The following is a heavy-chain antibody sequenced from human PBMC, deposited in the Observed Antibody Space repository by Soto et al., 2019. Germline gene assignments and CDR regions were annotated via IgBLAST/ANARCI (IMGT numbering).Heavy chain of an antibody. CDR1: GGTFSSYA. D-gene: IGHD3-10*01. CDR3: ARGVWFGELLSPYGMDV. V-gene: IGHV1-69*06. Sequence: GASVKVSCKASGGTFSSYAISWVRQAPGQGLEWMGGIIPIFGTANYAQKFQGRVTMTADKSTSTAYVELSSLRSEDTAVYYCARGVWFGELLSPYGMDVWGQGTTVTVSS. CDR2: IIPIFGTA. J-gene: IGHJ6*02.